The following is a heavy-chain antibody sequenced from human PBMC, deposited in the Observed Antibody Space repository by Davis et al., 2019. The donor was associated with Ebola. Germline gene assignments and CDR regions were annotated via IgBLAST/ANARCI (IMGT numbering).Heavy chain of an antibody. CDR2: INPSGGST. D-gene: IGHD1-26*01. CDR3: ARDRVGATPY. CDR1: GYTFTSYY. J-gene: IGHJ4*02. Sequence: ASVKVSCKASGYTFTSYYMHWVRQAPGQGLEWMGIINPSGGSTSYAQKFQGRVTMTTDTSTSTAYMELRSLRSDDTAVYYCARDRVGATPYWGQGTLVTVSS. V-gene: IGHV1-46*01.